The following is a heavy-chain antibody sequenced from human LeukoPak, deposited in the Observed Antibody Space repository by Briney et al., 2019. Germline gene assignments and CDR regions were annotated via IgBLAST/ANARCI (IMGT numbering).Heavy chain of an antibody. D-gene: IGHD3-16*01. J-gene: IGHJ4*02. V-gene: IGHV3-48*03. Sequence: PGGSLRLSCAASGFSFSSYEMNWVRQAPGKGLEWVSYVRSSGSTTYYADSVKGRFTISRDNAKDSLYLQMNSLRAEDTAVYYCMRVGNSLNYFDCWGQGTLVTVSS. CDR2: VRSSGSTT. CDR1: GFSFSSYE. CDR3: MRVGNSLNYFDC.